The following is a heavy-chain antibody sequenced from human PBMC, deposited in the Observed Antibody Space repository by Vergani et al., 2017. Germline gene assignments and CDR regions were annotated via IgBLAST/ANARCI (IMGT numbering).Heavy chain of an antibody. CDR3: ARDSLLWFGEFFPLDY. D-gene: IGHD3-10*01. CDR2: ISDYNGNT. CDR1: NYKFINYG. Sequence: VHLVQSGAEVKKSGASVKVSCKASNYKFINYGFSWVRQAPGQGLEWLGWISDYNGNTNYAQKFQGRVSMTADTSTTTAYMELRSLRADDTAVYYCARDSLLWFGEFFPLDYWGQGTLVTVSS. V-gene: IGHV1-18*01. J-gene: IGHJ4*02.